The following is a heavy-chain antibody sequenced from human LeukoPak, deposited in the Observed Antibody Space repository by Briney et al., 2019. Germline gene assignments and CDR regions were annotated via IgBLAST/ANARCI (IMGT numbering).Heavy chain of an antibody. Sequence: GRSLRLSCAASGFTFSSYAMHWVRQAPGKGLEWVAVISYDGSNKYYADSVKGRFTISRDNSKNTLYLQMNSLRAEDTAVYYCARDPSTYYYGSGFDYWGQGTLVTVSS. CDR2: ISYDGSNK. V-gene: IGHV3-30-3*01. D-gene: IGHD3-10*01. CDR1: GFTFSSYA. CDR3: ARDPSTYYYGSGFDY. J-gene: IGHJ4*02.